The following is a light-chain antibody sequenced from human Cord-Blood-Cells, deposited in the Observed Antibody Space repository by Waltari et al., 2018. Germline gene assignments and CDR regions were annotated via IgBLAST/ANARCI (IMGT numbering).Light chain of an antibody. CDR2: QES. CDR1: HLGDKY. V-gene: IGLV3-1*01. J-gene: IGLJ1*01. CDR3: QAWDSSTYV. Sequence: SYELTQPPSVSVSPGQTASITCSGDHLGDKYACWYQQKPGQSPVLVIYQESKRPAGFPERFSGSNSGNTATLTISGTQAMDEADYYCQAWDSSTYVFGTGTKVTVL.